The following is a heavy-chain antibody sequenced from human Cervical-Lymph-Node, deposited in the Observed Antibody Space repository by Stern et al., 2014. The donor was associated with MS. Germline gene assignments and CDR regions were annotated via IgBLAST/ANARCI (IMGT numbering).Heavy chain of an antibody. J-gene: IGHJ6*02. CDR2: LYPDDSDT. CDR3: ARRGMDV. CDR1: GYSFNIYW. Sequence: VQLVQSGAEVKKPGESLPISCKGFGYSFNIYWIAWLRQRPGKGLEWMGILYPDDSDTGYSPSFQGQVTFSVDKSISTAYLQWSSLKPSDTATYFCARRGMDVWGQGTSVTVSS. V-gene: IGHV5-51*01.